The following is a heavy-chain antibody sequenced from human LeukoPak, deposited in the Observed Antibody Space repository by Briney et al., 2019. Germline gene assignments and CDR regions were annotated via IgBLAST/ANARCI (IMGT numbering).Heavy chain of an antibody. CDR3: AKAYHYYDSSGYYYGHFDY. J-gene: IGHJ4*02. V-gene: IGHV3-23*01. CDR1: GFTFSSYA. CDR2: ISGSGGST. Sequence: PSGGSLRLSCAASGFTFSSYAMSWVRQAPGKGLEWVSAISGSGGSTYYADSVKGRFTISRDNSKNTLYLQMNSLRAEDTAVYYCAKAYHYYDSSGYYYGHFDYWGQGTLVTVSS. D-gene: IGHD3-22*01.